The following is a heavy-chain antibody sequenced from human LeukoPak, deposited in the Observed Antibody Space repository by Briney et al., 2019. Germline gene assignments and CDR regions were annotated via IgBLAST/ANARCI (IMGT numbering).Heavy chain of an antibody. CDR1: GFTFSNFW. CDR2: ISYDGSNK. Sequence: GGSLRLSCAASGFTFSNFWMHWVRQAPGKGLEWVAVISYDGSNKYYADSVKGRFTISRDNSKNTLYLQMNSLRAEDTAVYYCAKIYTTTWLVDYWGQGTLVTVSS. CDR3: AKIYTTTWLVDY. D-gene: IGHD6-13*01. J-gene: IGHJ4*02. V-gene: IGHV3-30*18.